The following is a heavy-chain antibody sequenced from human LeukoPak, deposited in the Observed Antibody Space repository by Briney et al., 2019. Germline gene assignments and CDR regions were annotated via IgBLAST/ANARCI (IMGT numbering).Heavy chain of an antibody. J-gene: IGHJ4*02. CDR3: ARDGNGPADY. CDR2: ITGYNGNT. D-gene: IGHD2-8*01. CDR1: GGTFSSYA. V-gene: IGHV1-18*01. Sequence: ASVKVSCKASGGTFSSYAISWVRQAPGQGLEWMGWITGYNGNTHYAQNFQGRFTMTTDTSTSTAYMELRSLRSDDTAVYYCARDGNGPADYWGQGTPVTVSS.